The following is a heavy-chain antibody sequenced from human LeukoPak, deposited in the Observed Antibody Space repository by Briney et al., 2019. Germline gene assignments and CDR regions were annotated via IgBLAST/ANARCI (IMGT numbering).Heavy chain of an antibody. V-gene: IGHV1-2*02. Sequence: ASVKVSCKASGYTFTGYYMHWARQAPGQGLEWMGWINPNSGGTNYTQKFQGRVTMTRDTSISTAYMELSRLRSNDTAVYYCERETAHYYDSSGYENWFDPWGQGTLVTVSS. J-gene: IGHJ5*02. CDR2: INPNSGGT. CDR1: GYTFTGYY. CDR3: ERETAHYYDSSGYENWFDP. D-gene: IGHD3-22*01.